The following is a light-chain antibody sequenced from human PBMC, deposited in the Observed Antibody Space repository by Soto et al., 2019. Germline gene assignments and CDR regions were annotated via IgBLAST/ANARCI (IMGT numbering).Light chain of an antibody. V-gene: IGLV1-40*01. CDR1: SSNIGAGYD. CDR2: GNS. CDR3: QSYDSIHDV. Sequence: QSVLTQPPSVSGTPGQRVTISCTGSSSNIGAGYDVHWYQQLPGTAPKLLIYGNSNRPSGVPDRFSGSKSGTSASLAITGLQAEDEADYYCQSYDSIHDVFGTGTKVTVL. J-gene: IGLJ1*01.